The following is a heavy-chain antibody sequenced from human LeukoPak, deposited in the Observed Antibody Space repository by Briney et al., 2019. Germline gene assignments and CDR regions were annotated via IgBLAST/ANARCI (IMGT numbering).Heavy chain of an antibody. V-gene: IGHV1-2*02. CDR2: INPKTGGT. J-gene: IGHJ5*02. CDR1: GYRFTDHY. Sequence: ASVKVSCKASGYRFTDHYMYWVRQAPGQGLEWVGWINPKTGGTNYAQKFQGRVSMTMDTSINTVYMELSGLTSDDTAVYYCAPNRDLVWLLRFDPWGQGTLVTVSS. CDR3: APNRDLVWLLRFDP. D-gene: IGHD3-3*01.